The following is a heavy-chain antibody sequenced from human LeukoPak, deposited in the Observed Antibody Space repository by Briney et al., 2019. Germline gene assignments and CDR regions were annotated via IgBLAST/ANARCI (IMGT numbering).Heavy chain of an antibody. D-gene: IGHD6-19*01. Sequence: ASVKVSCKASGYTFTGYYMHWVRQAPGQGLEWMGWINPNSGGTNYAQKFQGRVTMTRDTSISTAYMELSRLRSDDTAVYYCARVSGAVAGPKYYFDYWGQGTLVTVSS. V-gene: IGHV1-2*02. J-gene: IGHJ4*02. CDR3: ARVSGAVAGPKYYFDY. CDR1: GYTFTGYY. CDR2: INPNSGGT.